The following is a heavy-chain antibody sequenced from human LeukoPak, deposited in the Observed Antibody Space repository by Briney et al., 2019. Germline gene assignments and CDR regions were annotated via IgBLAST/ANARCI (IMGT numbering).Heavy chain of an antibody. CDR3: AKPGGSGGFGDYFDY. Sequence: GGSLRLSCAASGFTFDDYAMHWVRQAPGKGLEWVSGISWNSGRMGYADSVKGRFTISRDNAKNSLYLQMNSLRAEDTALYYCAKPGGSGGFGDYFDYWGQGTLVTVSS. CDR2: ISWNSGRM. J-gene: IGHJ4*02. D-gene: IGHD3-10*01. CDR1: GFTFDDYA. V-gene: IGHV3-9*01.